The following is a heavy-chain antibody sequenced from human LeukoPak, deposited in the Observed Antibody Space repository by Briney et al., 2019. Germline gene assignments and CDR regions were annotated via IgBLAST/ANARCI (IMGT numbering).Heavy chain of an antibody. V-gene: IGHV3-21*01. CDR2: VSSSSAYI. J-gene: IGHJ4*02. D-gene: IGHD4-17*01. CDR1: GFSFTTYT. Sequence: GGSLRLSCAASGFSFTTYTMNWVRQAPGKGLEWVSSVSSSSAYIYYADSVKGRFTISRDNAKNSLYLQMNSLRAEDTAVYYCARDYYGDYSFDYWGQGTLVTVSS. CDR3: ARDYYGDYSFDY.